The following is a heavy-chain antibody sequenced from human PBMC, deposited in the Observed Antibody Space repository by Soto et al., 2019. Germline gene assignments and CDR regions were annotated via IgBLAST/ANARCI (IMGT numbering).Heavy chain of an antibody. CDR2: IYYSGST. CDR1: GGSISSGDYY. D-gene: IGHD3-22*01. J-gene: IGHJ4*02. Sequence: SETLSLTCTVSGGSISSGDYYWSWIRQPPGKGLEWIGYIYYSGSTYYNPSLKSRVTISVDTSKNQFSLKLSSVTAADTAVYYCARYYYDSSGYYYLVDWGQGTLVTVSS. CDR3: ARYYYDSSGYYYLVD. V-gene: IGHV4-30-4*01.